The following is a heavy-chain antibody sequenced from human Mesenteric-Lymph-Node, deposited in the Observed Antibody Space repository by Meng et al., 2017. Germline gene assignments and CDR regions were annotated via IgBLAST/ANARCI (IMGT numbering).Heavy chain of an antibody. CDR1: VFTCSDYY. CDR2: ISSSGSTI. V-gene: IGHV3-11*01. D-gene: IGHD2/OR15-2a*01. J-gene: IGHJ4*02. Sequence: VQLVESGGGVVKPGGSLILFGASSVFTCSDYYMRWIRQAPGKVLEWVSYISSSGSTIYYADAVKGRFTISRDNAKNSLYLQMNSLRAEDTAVYYCARSLCDYLLFDYWGQGTLVTVSS. CDR3: ARSLCDYLLFDY.